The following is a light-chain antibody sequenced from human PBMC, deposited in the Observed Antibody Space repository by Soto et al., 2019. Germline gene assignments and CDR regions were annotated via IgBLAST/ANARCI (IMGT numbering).Light chain of an antibody. CDR3: SSYTSSSTLYV. CDR1: SSDIGGSNY. Sequence: QSALTQPASVSGSPGQSITISCTGTSSDIGGSNYVSWYQQHPGKAPKLMIYEVSNRPSGISNRFSGSKSGNTASLTLSGIQAEDEADYYCSSYTSSSTLYVFGTGTKLTVL. CDR2: EVS. V-gene: IGLV2-14*01. J-gene: IGLJ1*01.